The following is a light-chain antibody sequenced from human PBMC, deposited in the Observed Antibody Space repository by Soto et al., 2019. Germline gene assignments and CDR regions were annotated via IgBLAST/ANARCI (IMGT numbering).Light chain of an antibody. V-gene: IGLV1-44*01. J-gene: IGLJ1*01. CDR3: AAWDDSLNGHV. Sequence: QSVLTQPPSASGTPGPRVTISCSGSSSNIGGNTVSWYQQFPGTAPKLLIYTNNQRPSGVPDRFSGSKPDTSAHRAISAPQTEDQAHYYCAAWDDSLNGHVFGPGTKLTVL. CDR2: TNN. CDR1: SSNIGGNT.